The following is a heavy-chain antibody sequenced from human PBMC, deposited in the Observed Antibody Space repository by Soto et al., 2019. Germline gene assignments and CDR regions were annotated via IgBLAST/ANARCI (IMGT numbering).Heavy chain of an antibody. Sequence: SETLSLTCAVSGGSISSSNWWSWVRQPPGEGLEWIGEIYHSGSTHYNPALKSRVTISXXXXXXQXSXRXXXVTAGDPAFYYCGEEGPPRWNSAFDYWGQGTLVTVSS. V-gene: IGHV4-4*02. J-gene: IGHJ4*02. CDR2: IYHSGST. CDR3: GEEGPPRWNSAFDY. CDR1: GGSISSSNW. D-gene: IGHD4-17*01.